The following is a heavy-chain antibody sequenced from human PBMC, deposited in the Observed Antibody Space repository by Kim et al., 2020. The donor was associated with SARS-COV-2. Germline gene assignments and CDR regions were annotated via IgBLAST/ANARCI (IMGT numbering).Heavy chain of an antibody. V-gene: IGHV4-59*08. D-gene: IGHD2-15*01. Sequence: SETLSLTCTVSGGSISSYYWSWIRQPPGKGLEWIGYIYYSGSTNYNPSLKSRVTISVETSKNQFSLKLSSVTAADTAVYYFARHLGGNPVNYYYYGMDVWGQGTTGTVSS. J-gene: IGHJ6*02. CDR1: GGSISSYY. CDR3: ARHLGGNPVNYYYYGMDV. CDR2: IYYSGST.